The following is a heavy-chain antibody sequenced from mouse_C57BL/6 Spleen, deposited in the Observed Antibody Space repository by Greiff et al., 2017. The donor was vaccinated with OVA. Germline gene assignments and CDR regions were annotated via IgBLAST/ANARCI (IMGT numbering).Heavy chain of an antibody. D-gene: IGHD1-1*01. CDR2: INYDGSST. CDR3: ARGVVATGAMDY. Sequence: EVKLVESEGGLVQPGSSMKLSCTASGFTFSDYYMAWVRQAPEKGLEWVANINYDGSSTYYLDSLKSRFIISRDNAKNILYLQMSSLKSEDTATYYCARGVVATGAMDYWGQGTSVTVSS. J-gene: IGHJ4*01. CDR1: GFTFSDYY. V-gene: IGHV5-16*01.